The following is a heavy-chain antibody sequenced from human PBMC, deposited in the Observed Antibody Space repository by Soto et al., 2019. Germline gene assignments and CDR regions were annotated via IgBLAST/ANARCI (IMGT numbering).Heavy chain of an antibody. D-gene: IGHD3-3*01. V-gene: IGHV3-66*01. J-gene: IGHJ6*02. CDR3: AREPPYYDLRLGV. Sequence: EVQLVESGGGLVQPGGSLRLSCAASGFTVSSNYMSWVRQAPGKGLEWVSLIYSGGSTYYADSVKGRFTISRDNSRNTRHLQRNSLRAEDTAVYYCAREPPYYDLRLGVWGQGATVTVSS. CDR1: GFTVSSNY. CDR2: IYSGGST.